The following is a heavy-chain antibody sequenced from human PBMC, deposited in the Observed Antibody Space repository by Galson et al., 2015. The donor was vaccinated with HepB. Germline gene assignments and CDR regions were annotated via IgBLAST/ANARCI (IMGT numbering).Heavy chain of an antibody. V-gene: IGHV1-18*01. CDR1: GYTFARYY. Sequence: QSGAEVKEPGASVKVSCKASGYTFARYYFFWVRQAPGQGLEYLGWISGYNGGTNFAQKFQGRVTMTTDTSTSTAYMELRTLRFDDTAVYYCARADSTWPPNWLDPWGQGTLVTVSS. J-gene: IGHJ5*02. CDR2: ISGYNGGT. CDR3: ARADSTWPPNWLDP. D-gene: IGHD6-13*01.